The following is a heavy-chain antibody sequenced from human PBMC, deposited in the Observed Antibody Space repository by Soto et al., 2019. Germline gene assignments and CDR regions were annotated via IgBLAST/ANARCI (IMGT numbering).Heavy chain of an antibody. Sequence: QVQLQESGPGLVKPSQTLSLTCTVSGGSISSGGYYWNWIRQHPGKGLEWIGYIYYSGSTYYNPSVKSRLTIPGVTSTHPFSLELSSVTAAATAVSYWATEPLTWGQGTLVTVSS. CDR2: IYYSGST. CDR1: GGSISSGGYY. J-gene: IGHJ4*02. V-gene: IGHV4-31*03. CDR3: ATEPLT.